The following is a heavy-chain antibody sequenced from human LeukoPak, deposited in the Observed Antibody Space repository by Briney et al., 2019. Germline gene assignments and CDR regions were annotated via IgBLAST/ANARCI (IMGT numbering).Heavy chain of an antibody. D-gene: IGHD4-23*01. J-gene: IGHJ4*02. CDR1: GYTFTSYY. CDR2: INPSGGST. V-gene: IGHV1-46*01. CDR3: ARAHYGGNSGSGFDY. Sequence: ASVKVSCKASGYTFTSYYMHWVRQAPGQGLEWMGIINPSGGSTSYAQKFQGRVTMTTDKSTSTAYMELSSLRSEDTAVYYCARAHYGGNSGSGFDYWGQGTLVTVSS.